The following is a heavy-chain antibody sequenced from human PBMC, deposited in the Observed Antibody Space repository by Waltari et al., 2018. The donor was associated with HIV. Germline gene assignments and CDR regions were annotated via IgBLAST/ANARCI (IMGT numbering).Heavy chain of an antibody. CDR3: AKDGRDGVYVEH. CDR2: VNWNSDII. J-gene: IGHJ1*01. CDR1: GFTLDDYA. D-gene: IGHD2-8*01. Sequence: EVQLVESGGGLVQPGRSLRLSCAAYGFTLDDYAMHWVRQAPGKGLEWVSGVNWNSDIIGYADSVKGRFTISRDNAKNSLYLQMNSLRLEDTAFYYCAKDGRDGVYVEHWGQGTLVTVSS. V-gene: IGHV3-9*01.